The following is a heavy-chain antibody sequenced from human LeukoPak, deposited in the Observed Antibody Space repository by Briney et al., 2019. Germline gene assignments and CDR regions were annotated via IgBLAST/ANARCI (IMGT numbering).Heavy chain of an antibody. CDR3: AKDGYYDSSAYYYVRYFDL. V-gene: IGHV3-23*01. J-gene: IGHJ2*01. Sequence: GGSLRLSCAASGFTFSSYSMNWARQAPGRGLEWVSAMSGSGGSTYYADSVKGRFTISRDNSKNTLYLQMKSLRAEDTAVYYCAKDGYYDSSAYYYVRYFDLWGRGTLVTVSS. CDR1: GFTFSSYS. CDR2: MSGSGGST. D-gene: IGHD3-22*01.